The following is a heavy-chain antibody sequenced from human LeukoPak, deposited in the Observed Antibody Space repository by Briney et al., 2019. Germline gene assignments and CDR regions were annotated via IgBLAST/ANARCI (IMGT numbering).Heavy chain of an antibody. CDR3: ARRSQSGYHFDY. J-gene: IGHJ4*02. D-gene: IGHD3-22*01. CDR1: GYTFTGYY. Sequence: ASVTVSCKASGYTFTGYYMHWVRQAPGQGLEWMGWINPHSGGTNYAQKFQGWVTMTRDTSISTAYMELSRLRSDDTAVYYCARRSQSGYHFDYWGQGTLVTVSS. V-gene: IGHV1-2*04. CDR2: INPHSGGT.